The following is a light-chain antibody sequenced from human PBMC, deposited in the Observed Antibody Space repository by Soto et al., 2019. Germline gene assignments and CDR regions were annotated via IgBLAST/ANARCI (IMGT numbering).Light chain of an antibody. CDR1: QDINVY. CDR2: SAS. Sequence: IRMTPSRYSFSASTGDRVTITCRASQDINVYLNWYQQKPGEVPKLLIYSASTLHSGVPSRFTGSGSGTDFTLTISSLQPEDVATYSCQHSHSTPLTFGGGTKVDI. V-gene: IGKV1-39*01. J-gene: IGKJ4*01. CDR3: QHSHSTPLT.